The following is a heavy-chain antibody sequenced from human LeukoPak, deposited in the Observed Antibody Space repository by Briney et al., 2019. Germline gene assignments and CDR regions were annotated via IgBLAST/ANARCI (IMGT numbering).Heavy chain of an antibody. CDR3: ARGEDYFAY. J-gene: IGHJ4*02. Sequence: GGSLRLSCAASGFTVSSNYMSWVRQAPGKGLEWVSVIYSGGSTYYADPVKGRLSISRDNSKNTLFLQRNSLRAEDTAVYYCARGEDYFAYWGQGTLVTVSS. CDR1: GFTVSSNY. CDR2: IYSGGST. V-gene: IGHV3-53*01.